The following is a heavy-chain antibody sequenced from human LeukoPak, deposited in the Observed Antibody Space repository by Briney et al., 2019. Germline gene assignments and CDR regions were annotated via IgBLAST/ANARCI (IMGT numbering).Heavy chain of an antibody. CDR3: ATSGGEMATIEGFDY. CDR2: MNPNSGNT. J-gene: IGHJ4*02. D-gene: IGHD5-24*01. CDR1: GYTFTSHD. V-gene: IGHV1-8*01. Sequence: GASVKVSCKASGYTFTSHDINRVRQATGQGLEWMGWMNPNSGNTGYAQKFQGRVTMTRNTSISTAYMELSSLRSEDTAVYYCATSGGEMATIEGFDYWGQGTLVTVSS.